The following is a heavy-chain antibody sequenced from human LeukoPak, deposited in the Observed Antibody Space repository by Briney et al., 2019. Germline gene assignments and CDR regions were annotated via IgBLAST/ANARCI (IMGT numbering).Heavy chain of an antibody. CDR1: GFTFSSYA. J-gene: IGHJ6*02. CDR3: AKYRQRLAQSNYGMDV. D-gene: IGHD6-25*01. CDR2: ISGSGGST. V-gene: IGHV3-23*01. Sequence: GGSLRLSCAASGFTFSSYAMSWVRQAPGKGLEWVSAISGSGGSTYYADSVKGRFTISRDNSKNTLYLQMNSLRAEDTAVYYCAKYRQRLAQSNYGMDVWGQGTTVTVSS.